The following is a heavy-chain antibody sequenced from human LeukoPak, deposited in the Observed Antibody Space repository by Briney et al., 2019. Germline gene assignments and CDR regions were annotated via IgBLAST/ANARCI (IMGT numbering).Heavy chain of an antibody. CDR1: GGSISSYY. CDR3: ARARWGGGNAHTYYFDY. CDR2: IYYSGST. J-gene: IGHJ4*02. V-gene: IGHV4-59*01. Sequence: PSETLSLTCTVSGGSISSYYWSWLRQPPGKGLEWIGYIYYSGSTNYNPSLKSRVTISVDTSKNQFSLKLSSVTAADTAVYYCARARWGGGNAHTYYFDYWGQGTLVTVSS. D-gene: IGHD4-23*01.